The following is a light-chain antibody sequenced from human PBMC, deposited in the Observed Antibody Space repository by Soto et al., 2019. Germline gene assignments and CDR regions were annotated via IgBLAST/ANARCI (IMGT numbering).Light chain of an antibody. Sequence: EIVLTQSPGTLSLSPVERATFPCRASQSVSSNYLAWYQQKPGQAPRLLIYGAFKRATGIPDRFSGSGSGTDFTLTISRMEPEDFAVYCCQQYGSSPRTFGQGTKVDIK. V-gene: IGKV3-20*01. CDR2: GAF. CDR3: QQYGSSPRT. J-gene: IGKJ1*01. CDR1: QSVSSNY.